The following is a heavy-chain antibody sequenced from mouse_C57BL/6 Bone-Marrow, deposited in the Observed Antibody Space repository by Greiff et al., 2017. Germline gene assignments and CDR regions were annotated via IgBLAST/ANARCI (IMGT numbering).Heavy chain of an antibody. CDR1: GYTFTSYW. CDR2: IYPTSGRT. CDR3: ARSGPLGRSFDY. Sequence: QVQLQQPGAELVKPGASVKMSCKASGYTFTSYWITWVKQRPGQGLEWIGDIYPTSGRTNYNEKFKSKAILTVDTSSNTAYMQLSSLTSEDSAVFYCARSGPLGRSFDYWGQGTPPTVSS. D-gene: IGHD4-1*01. J-gene: IGHJ2*01. V-gene: IGHV1-55*01.